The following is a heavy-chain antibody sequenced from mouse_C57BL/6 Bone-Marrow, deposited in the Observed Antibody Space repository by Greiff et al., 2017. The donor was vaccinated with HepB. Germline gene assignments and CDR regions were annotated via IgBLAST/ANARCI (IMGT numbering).Heavy chain of an antibody. Sequence: EVQGVESGGDLVKPGGSLKLSCAASGFTFSSYGISWVRQTPDKRLEWVATISSGGSYTYYPDSVKGRFTISRDNAKNTLYLQMSSLKSEDTAMYYCARPHYGSSYFDYWGQGTTLTVSS. V-gene: IGHV5-6*01. CDR1: GFTFSSYG. CDR2: ISSGGSYT. J-gene: IGHJ2*01. D-gene: IGHD1-1*01. CDR3: ARPHYGSSYFDY.